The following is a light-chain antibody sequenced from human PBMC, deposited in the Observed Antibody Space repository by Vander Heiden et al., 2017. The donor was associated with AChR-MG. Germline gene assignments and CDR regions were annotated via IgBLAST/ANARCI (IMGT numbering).Light chain of an antibody. V-gene: IGKV1-39*01. CDR1: QSISSY. CDR2: AAS. J-gene: IGKJ4*02. CDR3: RQSYSTPRA. Sequence: IQLTQPPSSLSASVGDRSTTTCRASQSISSYLNWYQQQPGKAPKHLIYAASSLQSGVPSRCSGSGSGTDFTRTIISLQPEDFATYYCRQSYSTPRAFGGGTKVEIK.